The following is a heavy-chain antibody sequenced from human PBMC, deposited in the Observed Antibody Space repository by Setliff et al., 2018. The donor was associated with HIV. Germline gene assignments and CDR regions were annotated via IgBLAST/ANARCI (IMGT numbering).Heavy chain of an antibody. D-gene: IGHD3-3*01. CDR3: ASSTITIFGVVPYYFDY. J-gene: IGHJ4*02. V-gene: IGHV1-3*01. CDR1: GSTFSSYA. Sequence: ASVKVSCKASGSTFSSYAFHWVRQAPGQRLEWMGWINAGNGKTKYSQKFQSRVTITRDTSASTAYMELHSLRSEDTAIYYCASSTITIFGVVPYYFDYWGRGTLVTVSS. CDR2: INAGNGKT.